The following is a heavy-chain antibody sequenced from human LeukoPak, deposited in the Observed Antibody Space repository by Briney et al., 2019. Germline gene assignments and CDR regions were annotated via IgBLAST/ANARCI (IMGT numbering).Heavy chain of an antibody. Sequence: PGGSLRLSCAASGFTFSTYAMSWVRQAPGKGLEWVSVIYSGGSTYYADSVKGRFTISRDNSKNTLYLQMNSLRAEDTAVYYCARGRQTMVRGVIIKRYFDYWGQGTLVTVSS. J-gene: IGHJ4*02. CDR1: GFTFSTYA. D-gene: IGHD3-10*01. V-gene: IGHV3-66*01. CDR3: ARGRQTMVRGVIIKRYFDY. CDR2: IYSGGST.